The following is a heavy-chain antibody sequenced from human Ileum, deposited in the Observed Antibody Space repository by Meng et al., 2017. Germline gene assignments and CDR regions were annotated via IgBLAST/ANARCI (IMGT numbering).Heavy chain of an antibody. CDR2: IFHGGTT. V-gene: IGHV4-4*03. CDR1: GDSISSGNW. D-gene: IGHD5-12*01. J-gene: IGHJ4*02. Sequence: QGHLQGPGPGLVKPPGTLSLTCAVSGDSISSGNWWNWVRQSPGKGLEWIGEIFHGGTTNYNPSLKNRVTLLMDKSKNQFSLQLTSVTAADTAVFYCARGIGDIRVGFDYWGQGILVTVSS. CDR3: ARGIGDIRVGFDY.